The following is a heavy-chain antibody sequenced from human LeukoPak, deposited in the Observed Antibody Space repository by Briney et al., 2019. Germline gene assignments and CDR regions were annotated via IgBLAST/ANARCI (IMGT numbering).Heavy chain of an antibody. Sequence: GGSLRLSCAASGFTFSSYSMNWVRQAPGKGLEWVSYISRSSSTIYYADSVKGRFTISRDNAKNSLYLQMNSLRAEDTAVYYCARAGFSFSDYSGSFFDYWGQGTLVTVSS. V-gene: IGHV3-48*01. D-gene: IGHD3-10*01. CDR3: ARAGFSFSDYSGSFFDY. CDR2: ISRSSSTI. J-gene: IGHJ4*02. CDR1: GFTFSSYS.